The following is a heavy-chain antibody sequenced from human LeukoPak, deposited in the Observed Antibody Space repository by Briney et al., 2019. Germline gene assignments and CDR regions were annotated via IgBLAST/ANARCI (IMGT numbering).Heavy chain of an antibody. CDR3: ARVVIAIWDYYYYGMDV. J-gene: IGHJ6*02. Sequence: ASVKVSCKASGYTFTSYDINWVRQATGQGLEWMGWMNPDSGNTGYAQKFQGRVTMTRNTSISTAYMELSSLRSEDTAVYYCARVVIAIWDYYYYGMDVWGQGTTVTVSS. CDR2: MNPDSGNT. CDR1: GYTFTSYD. V-gene: IGHV1-8*01. D-gene: IGHD2-21*01.